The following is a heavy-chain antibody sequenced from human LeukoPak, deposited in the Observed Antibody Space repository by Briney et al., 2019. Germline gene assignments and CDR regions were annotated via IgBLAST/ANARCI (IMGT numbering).Heavy chain of an antibody. CDR1: GYTFTTYG. CDR2: ISAYNGCT. D-gene: IGHD4-23*01. V-gene: IGHV1-18*01. CDR3: ARDKAVTTEVTQHFQH. Sequence: GASVKVSCKASGYTFTTYGISWVRQAPGQGLEWMGWISAYNGCTDYAQKLQFRVTMTTDTSTSTAYMELRSLRSDDTAVYYCARDKAVTTEVTQHFQHWGQGTLVTVSS. J-gene: IGHJ1*01.